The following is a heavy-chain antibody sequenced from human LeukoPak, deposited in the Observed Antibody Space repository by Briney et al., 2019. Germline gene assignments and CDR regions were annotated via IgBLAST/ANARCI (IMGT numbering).Heavy chain of an antibody. Sequence: ASVKVSCKASGGTFSSYAISWVRQAPGQGLEWMGRIIPILGTANYAQKFQGRVTITADESTSTAYMELSSLRSEDTAVYYCARAGSHKPDIVVVPAAIPEVWFDPWGQGTLVTVSS. CDR1: GGTFSSYA. CDR3: ARAGSHKPDIVVVPAAIPEVWFDP. V-gene: IGHV1-69*11. CDR2: IIPILGTA. D-gene: IGHD2-2*02. J-gene: IGHJ5*02.